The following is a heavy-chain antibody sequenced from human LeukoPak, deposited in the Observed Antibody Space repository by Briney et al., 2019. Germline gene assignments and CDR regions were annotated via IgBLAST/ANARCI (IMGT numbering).Heavy chain of an antibody. Sequence: GGSLRLSCAASGFAFNTYAMSWVRQAPGKGLEWVSGISSSGPSTYYADSVKGRFTISRDNSKNTLYLQMNSLRAEDTAVYYCAWSSPFDYWGQGTLVTVSS. J-gene: IGHJ4*02. CDR3: AWSSPFDY. CDR1: GFAFNTYA. CDR2: ISSSGPST. V-gene: IGHV3-23*01. D-gene: IGHD3-10*01.